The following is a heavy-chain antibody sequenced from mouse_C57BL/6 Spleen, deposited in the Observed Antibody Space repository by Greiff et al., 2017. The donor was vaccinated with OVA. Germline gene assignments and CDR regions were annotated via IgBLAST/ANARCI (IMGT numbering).Heavy chain of an antibody. CDR3: ARHYDYDDGYYFDY. Sequence: DVMLVESGGDLVKPGGSLKLSCAASGFTFSSYGMSWVRQTPDKRLEWVATISSGGSYTYYPDSVKGRFTISRDNAKNTLYLQMSSLKSEDTAMYYCARHYDYDDGYYFDYWGQGTTLTVSS. CDR2: ISSGGSYT. J-gene: IGHJ2*01. V-gene: IGHV5-6*02. D-gene: IGHD2-4*01. CDR1: GFTFSSYG.